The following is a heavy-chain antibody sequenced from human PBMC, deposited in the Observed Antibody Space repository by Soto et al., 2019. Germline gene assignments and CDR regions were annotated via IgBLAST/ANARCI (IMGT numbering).Heavy chain of an antibody. J-gene: IGHJ5*02. CDR3: ARSVFP. CDR1: GGSITSGGYY. CDR2: IYYSGFT. V-gene: IGHV4-31*01. Sequence: QVQLQESGPGLVKPSQTLSLTCTVSGGSITSGGYYWSWIRQHPGKGLEWIGYIYYSGFTYYNPSPKRPVTISVDTSQNQFSLKLRSVTAAHPAVYYCARSVFPWGQGTLVTVSS.